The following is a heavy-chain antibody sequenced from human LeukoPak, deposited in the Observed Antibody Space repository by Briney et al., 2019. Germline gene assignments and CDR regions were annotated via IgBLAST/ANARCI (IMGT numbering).Heavy chain of an antibody. V-gene: IGHV3-7*01. J-gene: IGHJ4*02. CDR2: IKQDGSEK. Sequence: GGSLRLSCAASGFTFSSYWMSWVRQAPGKGLEWVANIKQDGSEKYYVDSVKGRFTISRDNAKNTLFLQMNSLTVEDTAMYYCGRDLSWGSTDYWGQGTLVTVSS. CDR3: GRDLSWGSTDY. CDR1: GFTFSSYW. D-gene: IGHD3-16*01.